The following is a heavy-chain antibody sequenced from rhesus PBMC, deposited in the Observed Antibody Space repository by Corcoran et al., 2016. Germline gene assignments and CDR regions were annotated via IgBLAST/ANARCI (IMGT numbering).Heavy chain of an antibody. J-gene: IGHJ6*01. Sequence: LEWVSAISSGGSTYFADSVKGRFTISRDNSKTTLSLPLNSLRAEDTAVYYCASGLNYGAPNFGLDSWGQGVVVTVS. CDR2: ISSGGST. CDR3: ASGLNYGAPNFGLDS. V-gene: IGHV3S5*01. D-gene: IGHD1-26*01.